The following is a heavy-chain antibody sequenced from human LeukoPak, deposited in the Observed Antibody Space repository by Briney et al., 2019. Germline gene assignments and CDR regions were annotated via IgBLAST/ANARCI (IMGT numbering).Heavy chain of an antibody. CDR1: GFTFSSYA. D-gene: IGHD3-16*02. J-gene: IGHJ4*02. CDR3: AKVGRGDDYVWGSYQAY. Sequence: GGSLRLSCAASGFTFSSYAMSWVRQAPGKGLEWVSAISGSGGSTYYADSVKGRFTISRDNSKNALYLQMNSLRAEDTAVYYCAKVGRGDDYVWGSYQAYWGQGTLVTVCS. CDR2: ISGSGGST. V-gene: IGHV3-23*01.